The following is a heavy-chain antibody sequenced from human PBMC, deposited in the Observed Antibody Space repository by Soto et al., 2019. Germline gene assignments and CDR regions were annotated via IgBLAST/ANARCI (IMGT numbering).Heavy chain of an antibody. V-gene: IGHV4-30-4*01. CDR2: IYYSGST. CDR1: GGSISSGDYY. D-gene: IGHD3-10*01. Sequence: QVQLQESGPGLVKPSQTLSLTCTVSGGSISSGDYYWSWIRQPPGKGLEWIVYIYYSGSTYYTPSLKSRVTISVDTSKNQFSLKLNSVTAADTAVYYCAREHYYGSGSYYNWGQGTLVTVSS. CDR3: AREHYYGSGSYYN. J-gene: IGHJ4*02.